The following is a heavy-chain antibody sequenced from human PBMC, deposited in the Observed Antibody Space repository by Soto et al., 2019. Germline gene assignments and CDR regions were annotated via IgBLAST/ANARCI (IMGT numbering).Heavy chain of an antibody. J-gene: IGHJ6*04. CDR2: ISYDGTNK. CDR3: ARDDVLCDGGRCYGISLDV. D-gene: IGHD2-15*01. V-gene: IGHV3-30*03. CDR1: GFTFSSYG. Sequence: GGSLRLSCAASGFTFSSYGMHWVRQAPGKGLEWVAVISYDGTNKYYGDSVKGRFTISRDNSKNTLYLQMNSLRAEDTAVYYCARDDVLCDGGRCYGISLDVWGKGTTVTVSS.